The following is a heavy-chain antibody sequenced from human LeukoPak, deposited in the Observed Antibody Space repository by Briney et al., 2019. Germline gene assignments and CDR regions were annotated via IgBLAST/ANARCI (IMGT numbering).Heavy chain of an antibody. CDR1: GYTFTGYY. V-gene: IGHV1-2*02. J-gene: IGHJ4*02. CDR2: INPNSGGT. CDR3: ARDHYCSSTSCYYRFDY. Sequence: GAPVKVSCKASGYTFTGYYMHWVRQAPGQGLEWMGWINPNSGGTNYAQKFQGRVTMTRDTSISTAYMELSRLRSDDTAVYYCARDHYCSSTSCYYRFDYWGQGTLVTVSS. D-gene: IGHD2-2*01.